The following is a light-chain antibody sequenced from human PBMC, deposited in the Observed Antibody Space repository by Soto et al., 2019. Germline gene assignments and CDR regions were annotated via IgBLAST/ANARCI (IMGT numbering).Light chain of an antibody. J-gene: IGKJ1*01. V-gene: IGKV1-5*03. CDR3: KQYNRYWT. CDR2: KAS. CDR1: QSISTW. Sequence: DIQMTQSPSTVSASVGDRVTITCRASQSISTWLAWYQHKPGEAPKLLIYKASSLESGVPSRFSGSGTGTEFTLTIISLEPDDFATYYCKQYNRYWTFGQGTKVEV.